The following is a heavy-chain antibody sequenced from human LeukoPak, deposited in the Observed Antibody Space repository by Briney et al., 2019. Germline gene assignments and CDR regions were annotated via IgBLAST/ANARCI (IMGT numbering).Heavy chain of an antibody. Sequence: GGSLRLSCTTSGFTFSSYALSWVRQAPGKGLEWVSGIRVSGSTYYPDSVTGRFTISRDNSESTLYLQMSGLRAEDTAIYYCAKGTGDTAYYFDFWGQGVLVTVSS. CDR3: AKGTGDTAYYFDF. D-gene: IGHD7-27*01. CDR1: GFTFSSYA. CDR2: IRVSGST. J-gene: IGHJ4*02. V-gene: IGHV3-23*01.